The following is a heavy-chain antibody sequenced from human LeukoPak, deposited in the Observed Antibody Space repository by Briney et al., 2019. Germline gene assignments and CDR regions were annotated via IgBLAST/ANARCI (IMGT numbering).Heavy chain of an antibody. D-gene: IGHD3-3*01. J-gene: IGHJ4*02. V-gene: IGHV3-23*01. CDR2: ICASCGNT. CDR3: TKDVGVVMFDY. CDR1: GFTFSDYA. Sequence: GGSLRLSCAASGFTFSDYAMSWVRQAPGKGLEWVSTICASCGNTHYADSVKGRFTISRDNSKNTLYLQTSSLRAEDTAVYYCTKDVGVVMFDYWGQGTLVTVSS.